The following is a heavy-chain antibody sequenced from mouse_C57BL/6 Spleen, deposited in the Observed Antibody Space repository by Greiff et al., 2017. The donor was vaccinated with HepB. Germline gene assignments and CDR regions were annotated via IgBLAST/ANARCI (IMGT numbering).Heavy chain of an antibody. V-gene: IGHV5-17*01. J-gene: IGHJ1*03. CDR3: AKGVLTYWYFDV. CDR1: GFTFSDYG. Sequence: DVKLVESGGGLVKPGGSLKLSCAASGFTFSDYGMHWVRQAPEKGLEWVAYISSGSSTIYYADTVKGRFTISRDNAKNTLFLQMTSLRSEDTAMYYCAKGVLTYWYFDVWGTGTTVTVSS. CDR2: ISSGSSTI. D-gene: IGHD4-1*01.